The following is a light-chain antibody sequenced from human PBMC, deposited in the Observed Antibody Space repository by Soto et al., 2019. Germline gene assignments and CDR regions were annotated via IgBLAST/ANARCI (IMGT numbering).Light chain of an antibody. CDR2: AAT. Sequence: DIQLTPSPSSPSASVRDRVTLTFRASQSISIYLNWYQQKPGQAPKLLIYAATRLQSGVPSRFSGSGSGTDFTLTISSLQPEDFATYYCQQSYSIPETFGQGTKVDIK. V-gene: IGKV1-39*01. CDR1: QSISIY. CDR3: QQSYSIPET. J-gene: IGKJ1*01.